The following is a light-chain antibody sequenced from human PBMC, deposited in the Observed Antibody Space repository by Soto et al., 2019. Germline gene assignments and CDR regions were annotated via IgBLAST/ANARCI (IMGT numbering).Light chain of an antibody. V-gene: IGKV3-20*01. J-gene: IGKJ4*01. CDR2: DAV. CDR1: QTVTSSY. Sequence: VLTQSPGSLSLSPGERATVSCRASQTVTSSYLAWYQQRPGRAPQLLIYDAVKRATGISERFSGSESGRDYTLTISRLDPEDSAVYYCQQYGDSIAFGGGTKVELK. CDR3: QQYGDSIA.